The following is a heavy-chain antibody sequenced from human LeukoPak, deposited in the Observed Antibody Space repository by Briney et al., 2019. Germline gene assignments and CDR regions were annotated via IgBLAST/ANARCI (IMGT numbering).Heavy chain of an antibody. J-gene: IGHJ3*02. CDR1: GGSISSSSYY. Sequence: SETLSLTCTVSGGSISSSSYYWGWIRQPPGKGLEWIGYIYYSGSTYYNPSLKSRVTMSVDTSKNQFSLKLTSVTAADTAVYFCARGPYSYDSSGAFDIWGQGTMVTVSS. CDR3: ARGPYSYDSSGAFDI. CDR2: IYYSGST. D-gene: IGHD3-22*01. V-gene: IGHV4-39*01.